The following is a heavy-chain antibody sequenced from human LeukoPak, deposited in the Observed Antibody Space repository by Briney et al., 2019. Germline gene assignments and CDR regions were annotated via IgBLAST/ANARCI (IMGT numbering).Heavy chain of an antibody. V-gene: IGHV4-39*07. CDR3: ASLSSGWSFDY. CDR2: IYYGGST. CDR1: GGSISSSSYY. D-gene: IGHD6-19*01. J-gene: IGHJ4*02. Sequence: SETLSLTCTVSGGSISSSSYYWGWIRQPPGKGLEWIGSIYYGGSTYYNPSLKSRVTISVDTSKKQFSLKLSSVTAADTAVYYCASLSSGWSFDYWGQGTLVTVSS.